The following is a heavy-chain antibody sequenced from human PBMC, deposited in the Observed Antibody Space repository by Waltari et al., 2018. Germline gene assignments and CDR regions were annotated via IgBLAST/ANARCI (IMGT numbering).Heavy chain of an antibody. CDR2: IDPSDSFR. D-gene: IGHD2-2*01. J-gene: IGHJ4*02. Sequence: EVQLLQSGAEVKKPEESPRLPCGGSGYRFTTHWISWVRQMPGKGLEWVGRIDPSDSFRNYGPAFEGHVTISVDQSLRTAYLQWDSLKASDTAIYYCVRHRTTYPLEIDYWGQGTLVTVSS. CDR1: GYRFTTHW. V-gene: IGHV5-10-1*01. CDR3: VRHRTTYPLEIDY.